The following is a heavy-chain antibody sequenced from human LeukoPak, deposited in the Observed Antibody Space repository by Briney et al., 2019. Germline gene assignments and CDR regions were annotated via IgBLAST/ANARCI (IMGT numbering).Heavy chain of an antibody. Sequence: PGRSLRLSCAASGFTFSTYAIHWVRQAPGKGLEWVAVIWYDGSEQYYADSVKGRFITSRDNSKSTSDLQMNSLRAEDTAVYYCAREGDSRWGELSPWGQGTLVTVSA. D-gene: IGHD3-16*02. CDR1: GFTFSTYA. V-gene: IGHV3-33*01. CDR3: AREGDSRWGELSP. CDR2: IWYDGSEQ. J-gene: IGHJ1*01.